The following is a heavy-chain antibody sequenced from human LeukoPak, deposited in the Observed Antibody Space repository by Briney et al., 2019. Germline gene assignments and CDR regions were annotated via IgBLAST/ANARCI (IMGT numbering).Heavy chain of an antibody. Sequence: GGSLRLSCVVSGFTFSNAWMSWVRQAPGKGLEWVGRIKSKTDGGTTDYAAPVKGRFTISRDNSKNTLYLQMNSLKTEDTAVYYCTTDGITYYDILTGYFPNYYYYGMDVWGQGTTVTVSS. CDR3: TTDGITYYDILTGYFPNYYYYGMDV. J-gene: IGHJ6*02. D-gene: IGHD3-9*01. CDR2: IKSKTDGGTT. V-gene: IGHV3-15*01. CDR1: GFTFSNAW.